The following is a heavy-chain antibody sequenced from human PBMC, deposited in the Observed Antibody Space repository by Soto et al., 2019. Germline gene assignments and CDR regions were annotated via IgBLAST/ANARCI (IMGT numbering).Heavy chain of an antibody. CDR1: GYSFTSYW. J-gene: IGHJ6*02. Sequence: EVQLVQSGAEMKKPGESLRISCQGSGYSFTSYWISWVRQMPGKGLEWMGRIDPSDSYISYSPSFQGHVTISIDKSNTTAYLQWSTLKASDTAVHFCARRLGKANYGMDVWGQGTTVTISS. V-gene: IGHV5-10-1*03. CDR3: ARRLGKANYGMDV. D-gene: IGHD1-26*01. CDR2: IDPSDSYI.